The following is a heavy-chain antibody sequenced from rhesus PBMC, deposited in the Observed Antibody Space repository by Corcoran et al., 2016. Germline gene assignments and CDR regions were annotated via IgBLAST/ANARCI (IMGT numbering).Heavy chain of an antibody. CDR1: GGPLSRCNW. CDR3: ARPADFWSGYYPEYFEF. V-gene: IGHV4-93*02. CDR2: IEGIGGST. J-gene: IGHJ1*01. D-gene: IGHD3-3*01. Sequence: QVQLQESGPAVVKPSETLSLPLAVPGGPLSRCNWWRRMRPLPGRGRGGSGGIEGIGGSTEYKPSLKSRVTISIDASKNQFSLKLSSVTAADTAVYYCARPADFWSGYYPEYFEFWGQGALVTVSS.